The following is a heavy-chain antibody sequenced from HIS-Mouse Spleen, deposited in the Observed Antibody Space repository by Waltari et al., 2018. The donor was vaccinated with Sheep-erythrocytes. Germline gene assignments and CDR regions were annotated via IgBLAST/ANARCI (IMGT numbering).Heavy chain of an antibody. CDR1: GFTFSSYS. J-gene: IGHJ4*02. CDR2: ISSSSSYI. CDR3: ARDRSNYFDY. Sequence: EVQLVESGGGLVKPGGSLSLSCPASGFTFSSYSMNWVSSISSSSSYIYYADSVKGRFTISRDNAKNSLYLQMNSLRAEDTAVYYCARDRSNYFDYWGQGTLVTVSS. D-gene: IGHD3-10*01. V-gene: IGHV3-21*01.